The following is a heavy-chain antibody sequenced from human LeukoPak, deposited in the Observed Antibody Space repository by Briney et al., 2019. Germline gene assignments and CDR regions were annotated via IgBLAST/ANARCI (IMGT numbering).Heavy chain of an antibody. V-gene: IGHV4-39*01. D-gene: IGHD1-14*01. J-gene: IGHJ5*02. CDR2: LSDTGTT. Sequence: PSETLSLTCTVSGVSFSTFSHFWDWVRQPPGQGLEWIVSLSDTGTTYYNPSLESRVTMSVDTSKNQFSLKLSSVAAADTAVYYCARRDHTGRSHAWFDPWGQGTLVTVSS. CDR3: ARRDHTGRSHAWFDP. CDR1: GVSFSTFSHF.